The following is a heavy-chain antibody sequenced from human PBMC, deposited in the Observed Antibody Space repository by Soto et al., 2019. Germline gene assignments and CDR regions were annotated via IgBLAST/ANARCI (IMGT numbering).Heavy chain of an antibody. V-gene: IGHV1-46*01. CDR3: ARDSGHPTPNLPTYYDSSGYYPLDY. Sequence: ASVKVSCKASGYTFTSYYMHWVRQAPGQGLEWMGIINPSGGSTSYAQKFQGRVTMTRDTSTSTVYMELSSLRSEDTAVYYCARDSGHPTPNLPTYYDSSGYYPLDYWGQGTMVTVYS. J-gene: IGHJ4*02. D-gene: IGHD3-22*01. CDR1: GYTFTSYY. CDR2: INPSGGST.